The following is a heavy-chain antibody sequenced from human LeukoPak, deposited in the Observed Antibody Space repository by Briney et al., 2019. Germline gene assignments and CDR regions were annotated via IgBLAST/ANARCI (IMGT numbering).Heavy chain of an antibody. CDR3: ATINKGTVGFDY. D-gene: IGHD5-24*01. CDR1: GGTFSSYA. Sequence: ASVKVSCKASGGTFSSYAISWVRQAPGQGLEWMGWISAYNGNTNYAQKLQGRVTMTTDTSTSAAYMELSSLRSEDTAVYYCATINKGTVGFDYWGQGTLVTVSS. CDR2: ISAYNGNT. J-gene: IGHJ4*02. V-gene: IGHV1-18*01.